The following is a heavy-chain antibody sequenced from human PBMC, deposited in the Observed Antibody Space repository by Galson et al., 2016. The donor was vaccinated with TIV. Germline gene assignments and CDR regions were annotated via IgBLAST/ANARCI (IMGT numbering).Heavy chain of an antibody. D-gene: IGHD3-3*01. CDR3: ARATPSVFGVVMTLDY. V-gene: IGHV6-1*01. CDR2: TYYRSKWYN. Sequence: PSRGLEWLGRTYYRSKWYNDYALSVKSRITINPDTSKNQVSLQLHSVTPEDTAVYYCARATPSVFGVVMTLDYWGQGTLVTVSS. J-gene: IGHJ4*02.